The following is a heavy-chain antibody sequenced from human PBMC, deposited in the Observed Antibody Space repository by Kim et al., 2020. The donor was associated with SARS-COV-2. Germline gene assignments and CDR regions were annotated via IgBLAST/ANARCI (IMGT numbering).Heavy chain of an antibody. J-gene: IGHJ5*02. Sequence: SETLSLTCTVSGFSISSGYYWGWIRQPPGKGLQWIGNIHHSGSTYYNPSLKSRVTISVDTSKNQFSLRLSSVTAADTAVYYCARLMWRRWFDPWGQGTLVTVSS. V-gene: IGHV4-38-2*02. CDR2: IHHSGST. CDR3: ARLMWRRWFDP. D-gene: IGHD2-8*01. CDR1: GFSISSGYY.